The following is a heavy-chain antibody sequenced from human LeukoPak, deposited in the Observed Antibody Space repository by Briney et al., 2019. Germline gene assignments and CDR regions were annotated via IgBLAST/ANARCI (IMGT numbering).Heavy chain of an antibody. D-gene: IGHD2-2*01. CDR1: GFTFSNYG. J-gene: IGHJ6*03. Sequence: PGGSLRLSCAASGFTFSNYGMHWVRQAPGKGLEWVSFIRYDGSYEYYADSVKGRFTISRENSKNTLYLQMNSLRAEDTAVYYCAKDPAAMQRGRFYYYMDVWGKGTTVTVSS. CDR2: IRYDGSYE. CDR3: AKDPAAMQRGRFYYYMDV. V-gene: IGHV3-30*02.